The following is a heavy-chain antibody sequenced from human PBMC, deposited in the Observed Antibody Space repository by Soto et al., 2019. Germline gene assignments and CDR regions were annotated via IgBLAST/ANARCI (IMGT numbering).Heavy chain of an antibody. D-gene: IGHD6-13*01. Sequence: QVQLQESGPGLVKPSQTLSLTCTVSGGSITSGGYYWGWIRQPPGKGLVGIGNIFYGGTTYYNPSLKSRVTISVDTSKNQFSLKLSSVTAADTSVYFCARGVIYWGQGTLVTVSS. CDR2: IFYGGTT. V-gene: IGHV4-31*03. CDR1: GGSITSGGYY. CDR3: ARGVIY. J-gene: IGHJ4*02.